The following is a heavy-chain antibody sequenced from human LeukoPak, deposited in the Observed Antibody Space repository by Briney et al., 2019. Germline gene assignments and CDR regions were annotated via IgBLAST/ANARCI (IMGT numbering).Heavy chain of an antibody. CDR1: GFTFSSYS. J-gene: IGHJ4*02. CDR2: ISSSSSYI. CDR3: ARDGQQLVRVFDY. D-gene: IGHD6-13*01. Sequence: GGSLRLSCAASGFTFSSYSMNWVRQAPGKGLEWVSSISSSSSYIYYADSVKGRFTTSRDNAKNSLYLQMNSLRAEDTAVYYCARDGQQLVRVFDYWGQGTLVTVSS. V-gene: IGHV3-21*01.